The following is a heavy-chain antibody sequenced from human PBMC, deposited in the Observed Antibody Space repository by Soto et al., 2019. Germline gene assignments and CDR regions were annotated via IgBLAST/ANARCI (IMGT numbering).Heavy chain of an antibody. V-gene: IGHV1-69*05. D-gene: IGHD5-12*01. CDR1: GGTFSSYA. J-gene: IGHJ6*02. Sequence: GASVKVSCKASGGTFSSYAFNWVRQAPGQGLEWMGGIIPYFVTTNYAQKFQGRGTMTTDTSTSTVHMEVSSLRSDDTAVYYCAREGVAPYYYYGMDVWGQGTPVTVSS. CDR3: AREGVAPYYYYGMDV. CDR2: IIPYFVTT.